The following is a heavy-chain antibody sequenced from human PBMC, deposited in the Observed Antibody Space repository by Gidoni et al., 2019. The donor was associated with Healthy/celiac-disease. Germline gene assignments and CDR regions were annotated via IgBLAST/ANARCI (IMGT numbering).Heavy chain of an antibody. CDR1: GFTVSSNY. J-gene: IGHJ4*02. CDR2: IYSGGST. Sequence: EVQLVESGGGLVQPGGSLRLSCAASGFTVSSNYMSWVRQAPGKGLEWVSVIYSGGSTYYADSVKGRFTISRDNSKNTLYLQMNSLRAEDTAVYYCAREIAQFPTLDYWGQGTLVTVSS. V-gene: IGHV3-66*01. CDR3: AREIAQFPTLDY.